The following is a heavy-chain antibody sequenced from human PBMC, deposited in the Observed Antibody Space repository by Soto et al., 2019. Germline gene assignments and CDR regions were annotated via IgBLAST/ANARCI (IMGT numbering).Heavy chain of an antibody. CDR1: GGSISSSSYY. CDR3: ARDYGDYQFDY. V-gene: IGHV4-39*02. J-gene: IGHJ4*02. CDR2: IYYRGTT. D-gene: IGHD4-17*01. Sequence: SGTLSLTCTVSGGSISSSSYYWGWIRQPPGKGLEWIGNIYYRGTTYYNPSLKSRVTISVDTSKNQFSLKLASVTAADTAVYYCARDYGDYQFDYWGQGTLVTVSS.